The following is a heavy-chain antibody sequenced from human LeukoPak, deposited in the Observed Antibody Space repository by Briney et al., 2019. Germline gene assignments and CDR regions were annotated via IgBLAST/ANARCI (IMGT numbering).Heavy chain of an antibody. CDR2: IIPIFGTA. J-gene: IGHJ6*03. Sequence: SVKVSCKASGGTFSGYAISWVRQAPGQGLEWMGGIIPIFGTANYAQKFQGRVTITADKSTSTAYMELSSLRSEDTAVYYCARGPILRFLEWSQRYYYYMDVWGKGTTVTVSS. D-gene: IGHD3-3*01. CDR1: GGTFSGYA. V-gene: IGHV1-69*06. CDR3: ARGPILRFLEWSQRYYYYMDV.